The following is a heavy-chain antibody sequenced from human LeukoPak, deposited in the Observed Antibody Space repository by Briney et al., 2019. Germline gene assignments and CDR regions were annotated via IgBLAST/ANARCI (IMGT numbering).Heavy chain of an antibody. D-gene: IGHD6-13*01. CDR2: ISAYNGNT. Sequence: ASVMVSCKASGYTFTSYGISWVRQAPGQGLEWMGWISAYNGNTNYAQKLQGRVTMTRDTSISTAYMELSRLRSDDTAVYYCARAISSSSYYFDYWGQGTLVTVSS. CDR3: ARAISSSSYYFDY. V-gene: IGHV1-18*01. J-gene: IGHJ4*02. CDR1: GYTFTSYG.